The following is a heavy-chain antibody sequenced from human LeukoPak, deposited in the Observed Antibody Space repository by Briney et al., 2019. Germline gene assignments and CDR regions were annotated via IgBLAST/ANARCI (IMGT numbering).Heavy chain of an antibody. CDR2: IYYSGST. CDR3: ARDSGSYSDYYYGMDV. J-gene: IGHJ6*02. V-gene: IGHV4-59*01. D-gene: IGHD1-26*01. Sequence: SETLSLTCTVSGGSISSYYWSWIRQPPGKGLEWIGYIYYSGSTNYNPSLKSRVTISVDTSKNQFSLKLSSVTAADTAVYYCARDSGSYSDYYYGMDVWGQGTTVTVSS. CDR1: GGSISSYY.